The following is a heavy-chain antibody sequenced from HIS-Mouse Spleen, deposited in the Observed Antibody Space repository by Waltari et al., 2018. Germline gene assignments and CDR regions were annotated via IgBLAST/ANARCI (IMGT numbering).Heavy chain of an antibody. Sequence: QLQLQESGPGLVKPSETLSLTCTVSGGSISSSSYYWGWIRQPPGKGLGWIGSIYYSGSTYYHPTLKSRVTISVAPSKNQFSLKLSSVTAADTAVYYCAREIPYSSSWYDWYFDLWGRGTLVTVSS. CDR2: IYYSGST. CDR3: AREIPYSSSWYDWYFDL. CDR1: GGSISSSSYY. D-gene: IGHD6-13*01. J-gene: IGHJ2*01. V-gene: IGHV4-39*07.